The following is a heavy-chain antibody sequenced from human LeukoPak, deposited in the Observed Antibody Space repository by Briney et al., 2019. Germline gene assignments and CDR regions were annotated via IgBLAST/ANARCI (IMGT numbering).Heavy chain of an antibody. V-gene: IGHV3-74*01. D-gene: IGHD5-12*01. CDR3: AVSNGGYGP. Sequence: GGSLRLSCGSTAFNFTAYWMHWVRQDPRQGLLWVARINSDGTTTNYADSVKGRFTISRDNAKSTLFLQMNSLRAEDTAVYFCAVSNGGYGPWGQGALVTVSS. CDR2: INSDGTTT. CDR1: AFNFTAYW. J-gene: IGHJ5*02.